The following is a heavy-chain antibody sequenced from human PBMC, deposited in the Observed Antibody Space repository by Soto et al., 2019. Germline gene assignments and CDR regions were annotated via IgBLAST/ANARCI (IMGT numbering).Heavy chain of an antibody. D-gene: IGHD3-22*01. CDR1: GFTFATYG. CDR2: TWYDGSEN. J-gene: IGHJ4*02. CDR3: ATGFYSSSFDH. Sequence: QVQLVESGGGVVKPGTSLKLSCAASGFTFATYGIHLVRQPPGKGLQWVAVTWYDGSENFYGDSVKGRFTISRDSSKHTLNLQMDSLTAEDTAVYYCATGFYSSSFDHWGQGTLVTVTS. V-gene: IGHV3-33*01.